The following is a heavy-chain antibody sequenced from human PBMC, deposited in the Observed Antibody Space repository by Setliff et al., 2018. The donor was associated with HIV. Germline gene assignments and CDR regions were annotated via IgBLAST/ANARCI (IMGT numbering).Heavy chain of an antibody. CDR1: GFDFTKYW. Sequence: GASLKISCKASGFDFTKYWIGWVRQMRGKGLEWMVIIYPSDSDTRYSPSFQGHVTISVDKSISTVYLQWSNLKASDSAMYYCARTSGARTTDYWGQGTLVTVSS. J-gene: IGHJ4*02. V-gene: IGHV5-51*01. CDR2: IYPSDSDT. D-gene: IGHD1-1*01. CDR3: ARTSGARTTDY.